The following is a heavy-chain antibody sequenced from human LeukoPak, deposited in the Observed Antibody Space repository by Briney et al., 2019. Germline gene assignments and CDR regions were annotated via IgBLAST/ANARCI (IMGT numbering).Heavy chain of an antibody. CDR2: IIGVGDGT. Sequence: GGSLRLSCAASGFTFSSYVMSWVRQAPGKGLEWVSAIIGVGDGTYYAESVKGRFTISRDNSENTLYLQMNSLRAEDTAVYYCAKGSSSSRPYYFDYWGQGTLVTVSS. V-gene: IGHV3-23*01. D-gene: IGHD6-13*01. CDR1: GFTFSSYV. CDR3: AKGSSSSRPYYFDY. J-gene: IGHJ4*02.